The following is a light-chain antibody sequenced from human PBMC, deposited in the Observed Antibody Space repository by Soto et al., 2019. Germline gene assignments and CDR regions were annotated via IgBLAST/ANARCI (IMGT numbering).Light chain of an antibody. CDR1: QSVTSS. V-gene: IGKV3-11*01. Sequence: EIVLTQSPATLSLSPGDTATLSCRASQSVTSSLAWFQQKPGQAPRLLIYDVSRRATAIPARFSGSGSGTDFTLTISSLEPEDFAGYYCQQRTTWPTFVGGTTVESK. CDR3: QQRTTWPT. CDR2: DVS. J-gene: IGKJ4*01.